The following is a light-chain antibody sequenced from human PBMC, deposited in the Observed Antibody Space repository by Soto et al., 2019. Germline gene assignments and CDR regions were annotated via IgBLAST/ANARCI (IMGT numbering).Light chain of an antibody. J-gene: IGLJ1*01. Sequence: QSVLTQPASVSGSPGQSITISCTGTGRDVGSYNLVSWYQQHPGKAPKLMIYEGSKRPSGVSNRFSGSKSGNTASLTISGLQADDEADYYCCSDTSTSTHVFGTGTKVTVL. V-gene: IGLV2-14*02. CDR2: EGS. CDR3: CSDTSTSTHV. CDR1: GRDVGSYNL.